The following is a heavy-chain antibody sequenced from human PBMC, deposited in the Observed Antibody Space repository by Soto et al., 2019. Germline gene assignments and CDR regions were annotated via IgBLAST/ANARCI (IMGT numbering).Heavy chain of an antibody. V-gene: IGHV3-48*02. CDR2: ISSSSSTI. D-gene: IGHD6-6*01. Sequence: GGSLRLSCAASGFTFSSYSLNWVRQAPGKGLEWVSYISSSSSTIYYADSVKGRFTISRDNAKNSLYLQMNSLRDEDTAVYYCARPEYSSSSYGMDVWGQGTTVTVSS. CDR3: ARPEYSSSSYGMDV. CDR1: GFTFSSYS. J-gene: IGHJ6*02.